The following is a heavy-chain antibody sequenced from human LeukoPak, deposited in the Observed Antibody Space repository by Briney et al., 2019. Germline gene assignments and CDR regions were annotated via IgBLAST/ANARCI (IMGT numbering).Heavy chain of an antibody. Sequence: GGSLRLSCAASGFTFSSYEMNWVRQAPGKGLEWVSYISSSGSTIYYADSVKGRFTISRDNAKNSLYLQMNSLRAEDTAVYYCASSLREGYYEPSYGMDVWGQGTTVTVSS. J-gene: IGHJ6*02. CDR3: ASSLREGYYEPSYGMDV. CDR1: GFTFSSYE. D-gene: IGHD3-3*01. V-gene: IGHV3-48*03. CDR2: ISSSGSTI.